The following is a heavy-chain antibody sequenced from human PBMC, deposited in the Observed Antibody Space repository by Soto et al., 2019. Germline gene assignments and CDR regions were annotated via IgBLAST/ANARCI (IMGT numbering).Heavy chain of an antibody. CDR2: IIPIFGTA. Sequence: QVQLVQSGAEVKKPGSSVKVSCKASGGTFSSYAISWVRQAPGQGLEWMGGIIPIFGTANYAQKFQGRVTITADESTSTAYMELSSLRSEDTAVYYCASQERGLLWFGEYYYGMDVWGQGTTVTVSS. J-gene: IGHJ6*02. CDR3: ASQERGLLWFGEYYYGMDV. CDR1: GGTFSSYA. V-gene: IGHV1-69*01. D-gene: IGHD3-10*01.